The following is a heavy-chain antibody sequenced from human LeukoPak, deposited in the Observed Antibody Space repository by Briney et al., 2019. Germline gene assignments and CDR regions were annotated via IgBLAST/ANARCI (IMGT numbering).Heavy chain of an antibody. J-gene: IGHJ4*02. V-gene: IGHV4-34*01. CDR2: INHSGST. D-gene: IGHD5-18*01. CDR1: GGSFSGYY. Sequence: SETLSLTCAVYGGSFSGYYWSWIRQPPGKGLEWIGEINHSGSTNYNPSLKSRVTISVDTSKNQFSLKLSSVTAADTAVYYCARGMDTAMVEGLECFDYWGQGTLVTVSS. CDR3: ARGMDTAMVEGLECFDY.